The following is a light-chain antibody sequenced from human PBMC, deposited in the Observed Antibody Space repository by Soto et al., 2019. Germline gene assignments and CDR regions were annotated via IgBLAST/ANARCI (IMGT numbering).Light chain of an antibody. J-gene: IGKJ4*01. CDR3: QQYNEWPPLT. CDR2: GAT. Sequence: EMVMTQSPATLSVSPGERVRLSCRASQSVKANLAWYQQKTGQAPRVLIYGATTRATGIPARFSGSGSGTEFTLTISSLQSEDFAVYYCQQYNEWPPLTFGGGTKVDI. V-gene: IGKV3-15*01. CDR1: QSVKAN.